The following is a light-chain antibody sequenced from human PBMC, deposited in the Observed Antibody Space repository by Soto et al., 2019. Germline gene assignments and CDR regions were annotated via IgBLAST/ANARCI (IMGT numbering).Light chain of an antibody. CDR3: QHAWT. Sequence: DIQMTQSPSSLSASVGDRVTITCRASQSINTYLNWYQQKPGKAPKLLIYAASSLQSGVPSRFSGSGSGKHFTLTISSLQREDFAIYYCQHAWTFGQGTKVDIK. CDR1: QSINTY. J-gene: IGKJ1*01. V-gene: IGKV1-39*01. CDR2: AAS.